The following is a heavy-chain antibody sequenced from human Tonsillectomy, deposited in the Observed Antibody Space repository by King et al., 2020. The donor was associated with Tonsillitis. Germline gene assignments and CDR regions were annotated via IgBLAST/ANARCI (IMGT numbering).Heavy chain of an antibody. CDR1: GFTFGDYA. V-gene: IGHV3-49*03. CDR2: IRSKAYGGTT. CDR3: TRDPYYYGSGSYADY. J-gene: IGHJ4*02. Sequence: VQLVESGGGLVQPGRSLRLSCTASGFTFGDYAMSWFRQAPGKGLEWVGFIRSKAYGGTTEYPASVKGRFTISRDDSKSIAYLQMNSLKTEDTAVYYCTRDPYYYGSGSYADYWGQGTLFTVSS. D-gene: IGHD3-10*01.